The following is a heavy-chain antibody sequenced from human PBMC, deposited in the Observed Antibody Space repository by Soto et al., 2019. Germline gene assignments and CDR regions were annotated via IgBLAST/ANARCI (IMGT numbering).Heavy chain of an antibody. CDR2: ISSSGDSI. J-gene: IGHJ4*02. CDR1: GFTFSDYY. D-gene: IGHD2-21*01. V-gene: IGHV3-11*01. CDR3: ARDVVPHFDS. Sequence: GGSLRLSCAASGFTFSDYYMSWICQAPGKGLEWLSYISSSGDSIYYADSVKGRITISRDNAKNSLYLQMNSLTAEDTAVYYCARDVVPHFDSWGQGTLVTVSS.